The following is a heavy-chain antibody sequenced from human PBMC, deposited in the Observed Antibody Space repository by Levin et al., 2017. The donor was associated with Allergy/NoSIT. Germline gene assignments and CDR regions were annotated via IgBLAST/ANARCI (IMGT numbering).Heavy chain of an antibody. CDR2: ISGSGGST. D-gene: IGHD3-22*01. V-gene: IGHV3-23*01. CDR1: GFTFSSYA. Sequence: GESLKISCAASGFTFSSYAMSWVRQAPGKGLEWVSAISGSGGSTYYADSVKGRFTISRDNSKNTLYLQMNSLRAEDTAVYYCAKKDGIVVVKYYGMDVWGQGTTVTVSS. J-gene: IGHJ6*02. CDR3: AKKDGIVVVKYYGMDV.